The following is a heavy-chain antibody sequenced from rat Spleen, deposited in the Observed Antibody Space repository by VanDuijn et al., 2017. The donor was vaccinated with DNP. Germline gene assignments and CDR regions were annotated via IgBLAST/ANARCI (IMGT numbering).Heavy chain of an antibody. CDR3: TTDLGDY. J-gene: IGHJ2*01. Sequence: EVQLVESGGGPVQPGRSLKVSCAASGFIFNDFWMGWVRQAPKKGLEWVATIIYDGSRTYYPDSVKGRFTISRDNAQNTLYLQMNSLRSEDTATYYCTTDLGDYWGQGVMVTVSS. CDR1: GFIFNDFW. CDR2: IIYDGSRT. V-gene: IGHV5S10*01. D-gene: IGHD5-1*01.